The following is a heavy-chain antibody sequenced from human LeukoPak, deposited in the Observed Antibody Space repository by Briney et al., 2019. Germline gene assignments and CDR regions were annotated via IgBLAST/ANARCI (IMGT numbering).Heavy chain of an antibody. D-gene: IGHD2-21*02. CDR3: ARGPNSDCGGDCPLLFQH. V-gene: IGHV1-24*01. CDR2: FDPEDGET. Sequence: ASVKVSCKVSGYTLTELSMHWVRQAPGKGLEWMGGFDPEDGETIYAQKFQGRVTMTEDTSTDTAYMELSSLRSEDTAVYYCARGPNSDCGGDCPLLFQHWGQGTLVTVSS. CDR1: GYTLTELS. J-gene: IGHJ1*01.